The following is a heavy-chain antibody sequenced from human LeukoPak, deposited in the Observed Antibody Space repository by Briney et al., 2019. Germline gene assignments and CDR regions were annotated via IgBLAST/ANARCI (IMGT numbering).Heavy chain of an antibody. V-gene: IGHV3-48*03. CDR1: GFTFSNYE. J-gene: IGHJ4*02. CDR3: ARELYSGSYNY. CDR2: ISSSGSTI. D-gene: IGHD1-26*01. Sequence: GGSLRLSCAASGFTFSNYEMNWVRQAPGKGLEWVSYISSSGSTIFYADSVKGRFTISRDNAKNSPYLQMNSLRAEDTAVYYCARELYSGSYNYWGQGTLVTVSS.